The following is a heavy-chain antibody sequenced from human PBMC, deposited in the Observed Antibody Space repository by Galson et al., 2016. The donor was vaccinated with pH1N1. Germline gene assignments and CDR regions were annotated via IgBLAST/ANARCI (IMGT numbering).Heavy chain of an antibody. V-gene: IGHV4-34*01. CDR3: ARVEVFSNRRRVWFDP. CDR1: GGSLSGYS. D-gene: IGHD4-11*01. Sequence: ETLSLTCGVLGGSLSGYSWIWIRQPTGKGLEWIGEIHHSGRTIYNPSLKSRVDVSVDTSKNHFSLDLSSVTAADTAIYYCARVEVFSNRRRVWFDPWGRGTLVTVSS. J-gene: IGHJ5*02. CDR2: IHHSGRT.